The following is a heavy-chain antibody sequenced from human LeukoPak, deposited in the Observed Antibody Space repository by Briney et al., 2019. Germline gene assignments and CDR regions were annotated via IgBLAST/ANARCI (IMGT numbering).Heavy chain of an antibody. J-gene: IGHJ4*02. CDR1: GGSISSGDYY. CDR2: IYYSGST. Sequence: SETLSLTCTVSGGSISSGDYYWSWIRQPPGKGLEWIGYIYYSGSTYYDPSLKSRVTISVDTSKNQFSLKLSSVTAVDTAVYYCARDAWIQLWGSLDYWGQGTLVTVSS. CDR3: ARDAWIQLWGSLDY. V-gene: IGHV4-30-4*01. D-gene: IGHD5-18*01.